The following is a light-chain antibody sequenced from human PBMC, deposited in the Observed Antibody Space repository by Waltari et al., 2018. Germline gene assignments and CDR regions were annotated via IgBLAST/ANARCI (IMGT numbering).Light chain of an antibody. CDR1: QSVLHTNNKNY. J-gene: IGKJ2*01. Sequence: DIVVTQSPDSLAVSLGERATINCKSSQSVLHTNNKNYLAWYQQKPGQPPKLLIYWAATRASGVPDRFSGSGSGTDFTLTISSLQAEDVSVYYCQQYYSAPNTFGQGTKLEI. V-gene: IGKV4-1*01. CDR3: QQYYSAPNT. CDR2: WAA.